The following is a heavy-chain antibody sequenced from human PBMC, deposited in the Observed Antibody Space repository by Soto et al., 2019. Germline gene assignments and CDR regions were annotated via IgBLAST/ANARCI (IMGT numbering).Heavy chain of an antibody. CDR2: IYYSGST. CDR3: AREGPGGSPPNNWFDP. D-gene: IGHD2-15*01. Sequence: PSETLSLTCTVSGGSISSGDYYWSWIRQPPGKGLEWIGYIYYSGSTYYNPSLKSRVTISVDTSNNQFSLKLSSVTAADTAVYYCAREGPGGSPPNNWFDPWGQGTLVTVSS. J-gene: IGHJ5*02. CDR1: GGSISSGDYY. V-gene: IGHV4-30-4*01.